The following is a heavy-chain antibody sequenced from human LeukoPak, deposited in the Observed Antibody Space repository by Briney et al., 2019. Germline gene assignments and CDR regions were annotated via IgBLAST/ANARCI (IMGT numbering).Heavy chain of an antibody. CDR3: ARNSSGIRFDY. CDR1: GYSISNTYY. Sequence: SETLSLTCAVSGYSISNTYYWGWIRQPPGKGLEWIGSIYNSGSTHYNPSLKSRVTISVDTSMIQFSLKLSSVTAADTAVYYCARNSSGIRFDYWGRGTLVTVSS. J-gene: IGHJ4*02. CDR2: IYNSGST. V-gene: IGHV4-38-2*01. D-gene: IGHD3-22*01.